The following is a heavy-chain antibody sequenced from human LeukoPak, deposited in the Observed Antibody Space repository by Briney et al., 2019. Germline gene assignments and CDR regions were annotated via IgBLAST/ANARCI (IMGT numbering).Heavy chain of an antibody. CDR2: IRYDGSNK. V-gene: IGHV3-30*02. Sequence: GGPLRLSLPASGFTFSTYAMHWVGQAPAKGLEWVAFIRYDGSNKYYADSVKGRFTISRDNSKNTLYLQMNSLRAEDTAVYYCAKDPTGADYWGQGTLVTVSS. CDR1: GFTFSTYA. J-gene: IGHJ4*02. D-gene: IGHD1-26*01. CDR3: AKDPTGADY.